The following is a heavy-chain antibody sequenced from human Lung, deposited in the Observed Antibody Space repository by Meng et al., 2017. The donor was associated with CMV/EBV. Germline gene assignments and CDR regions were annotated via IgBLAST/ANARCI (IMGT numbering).Heavy chain of an antibody. J-gene: IGHJ5*02. CDR2: INPNSGGT. V-gene: IGHV1-2*02. D-gene: IGHD2-2*01. Sequence: SXXVSXXASGYTFTGYYMHWVRQAPGQGLEWMGWINPNSGGTNYAQKFQGRVTMTRDPSISTAYMELSRLRSDDTAVYYCARDRLMVQSIVVVPAAPYNWFGPXGQGXLVTVSS. CDR3: ARDRLMVQSIVVVPAAPYNWFGP. CDR1: GYTFTGYY.